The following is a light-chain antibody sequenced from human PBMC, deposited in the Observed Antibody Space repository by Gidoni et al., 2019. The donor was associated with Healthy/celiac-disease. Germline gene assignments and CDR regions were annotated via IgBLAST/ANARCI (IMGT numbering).Light chain of an antibody. V-gene: IGKV3-11*01. Sequence: EIVLTQSPATLSLSPGERATLSCRASQSASSYVACYQQKPGQAPRLRIYDASNRATGIPARFSGSGSGTDFTRTISSLEPEDFAVYYFQQRSTWPVTFGQGTRLEIK. CDR1: QSASSY. J-gene: IGKJ5*01. CDR2: DAS. CDR3: QQRSTWPVT.